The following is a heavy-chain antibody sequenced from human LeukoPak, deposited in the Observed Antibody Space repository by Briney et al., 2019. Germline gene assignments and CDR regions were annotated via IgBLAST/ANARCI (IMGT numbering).Heavy chain of an antibody. V-gene: IGHV4-59*12. CDR3: ARAFYDYVWGTYRFDP. CDR2: IYYSGTT. CDR1: GGSISSYY. Sequence: SETLSLTCTVSGGSISSYYWSWIRQPPGKGLEWIGYIYYSGTTNYNPSLKSRVTISVDTSKNQFSLKLSSVTAADTAMYYCARAFYDYVWGTYRFDPWGQGTLVTVSS. J-gene: IGHJ5*02. D-gene: IGHD3-16*02.